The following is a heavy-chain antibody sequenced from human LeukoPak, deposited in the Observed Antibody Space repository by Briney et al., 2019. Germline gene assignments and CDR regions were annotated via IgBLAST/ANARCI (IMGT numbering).Heavy chain of an antibody. CDR2: IYYSGST. Sequence: SETLSLTCTVSGGSMSSYYWSWIRQPPGKGLEWIGYIYYSGSTKYNPSLKRRVNISVHTSKTHFSLKLSSVTAADTAVYYCARGARAGYNLEPFDYWGQGTLVTVSS. J-gene: IGHJ4*02. V-gene: IGHV4-59*08. CDR3: ARGARAGYNLEPFDY. CDR1: GGSMSSYY. D-gene: IGHD5-24*01.